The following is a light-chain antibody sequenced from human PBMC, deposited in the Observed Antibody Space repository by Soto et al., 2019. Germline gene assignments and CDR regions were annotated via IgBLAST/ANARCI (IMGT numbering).Light chain of an antibody. CDR3: SSYTSSSTLA. Sequence: QSVLTQPASVSGSPGQSITISCTGTSSDVGGYNYVSWYQQHPGKAPKLMIYDVSNRPSGVSNRFSDSKSGNTASLTISGLQAEDEADYYCSSYTSSSTLAFGGGTKLTVL. CDR2: DVS. J-gene: IGLJ2*01. V-gene: IGLV2-14*01. CDR1: SSDVGGYNY.